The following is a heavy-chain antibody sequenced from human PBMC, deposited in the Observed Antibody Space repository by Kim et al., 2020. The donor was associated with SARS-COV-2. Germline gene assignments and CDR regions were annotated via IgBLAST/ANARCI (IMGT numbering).Heavy chain of an antibody. J-gene: IGHJ4*02. Sequence: SETLSLTCTVSGGSISSSSYYWGWIRQPPGKGLEWIGSIYYSGSTYYNPSLKSRVTISVDTSKNQFSLKLSSVTAADTAVYYCARDTYYYDSSGYSIIPHFDYWGQGTLVTVSS. CDR3: ARDTYYYDSSGYSIIPHFDY. D-gene: IGHD3-22*01. CDR1: GGSISSSSYY. V-gene: IGHV4-39*07. CDR2: IYYSGST.